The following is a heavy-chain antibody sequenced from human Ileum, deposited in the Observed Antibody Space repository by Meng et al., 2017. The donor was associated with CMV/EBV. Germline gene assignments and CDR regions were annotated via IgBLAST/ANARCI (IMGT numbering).Heavy chain of an antibody. CDR1: GDIFTGYY. CDR3: ARENWVYDY. V-gene: IGHV1-2*06. D-gene: IGHD7-27*01. CDR2: IRLNSGDT. Sequence: VHAGTEITTLGASVKVSCKASGDIFTGYYMHWFRQAPGQGLEWMGQIRLNSGDTHYAQKFQGRVTMTRDMSIITAYMELSSLMSDDTAVYYCARENWVYDYWGQGTLVTVSS. J-gene: IGHJ4*02.